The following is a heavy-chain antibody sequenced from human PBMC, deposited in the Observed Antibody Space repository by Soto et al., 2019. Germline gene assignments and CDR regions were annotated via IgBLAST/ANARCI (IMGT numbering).Heavy chain of an antibody. Sequence: LSLTCTVSGGSISSGGYYWSWIRQHPGKGLEWIGYIYYSGSTYYNPSLKSRVTISVDTSKNQFSLKLSSVTAADTAVYYCARSRITMIVVVIPDRWEMYFDLWGRGTLVPVSS. D-gene: IGHD3-22*01. V-gene: IGHV4-31*03. CDR2: IYYSGST. CDR3: ARSRITMIVVVIPDRWEMYFDL. CDR1: GGSISSGGYY. J-gene: IGHJ2*01.